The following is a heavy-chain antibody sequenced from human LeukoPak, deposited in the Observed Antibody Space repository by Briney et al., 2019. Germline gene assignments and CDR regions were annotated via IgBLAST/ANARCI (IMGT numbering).Heavy chain of an antibody. D-gene: IGHD5-12*01. CDR3: ARGGYSGYDRLGN. J-gene: IGHJ4*02. CDR2: INHSGST. V-gene: IGHV4-34*01. CDR1: GGSFSGYY. Sequence: RSSETLSLTCAVYGGSFSGYYWSWIRQPPGKGLEWIGEINHSGSTNYNPSLKSRVTISVDTSKNQFSLKLSSVTAADTAVYYCARGGYSGYDRLGNWGQGTLVTVSS.